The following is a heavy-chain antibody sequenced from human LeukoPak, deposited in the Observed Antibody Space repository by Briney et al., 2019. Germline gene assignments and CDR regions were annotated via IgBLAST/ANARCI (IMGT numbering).Heavy chain of an antibody. CDR2: IKQDGSEK. CDR1: GFTLSYYW. Sequence: PGGSLRLSCAASGFTLSYYWMSWVRQAPGQGLEWVANIKQDGSEKYYVDSVKGRFTISRDNAKNSLYLQMNSLRAGDTAVYYCARGSVAGNHAFDIWGQGTMVTVSS. V-gene: IGHV3-7*01. J-gene: IGHJ3*02. D-gene: IGHD6-19*01. CDR3: ARGSVAGNHAFDI.